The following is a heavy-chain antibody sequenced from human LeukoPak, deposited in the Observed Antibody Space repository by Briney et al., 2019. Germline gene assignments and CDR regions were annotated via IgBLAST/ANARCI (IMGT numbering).Heavy chain of an antibody. V-gene: IGHV3-73*01. J-gene: IGHJ4*02. CDR2: IRSKANSYAT. Sequence: GGSLRLSCAASGFTFSGSAMHWVRQASGKGLEWVGRIRSKANSYATAYAASVKGRFTISRDDSKNTAYLQMNSLKTEDTAVYYCTTRKTTFDYWGQGTLVTVST. CDR1: GFTFSGSA. D-gene: IGHD4-11*01. CDR3: TTRKTTFDY.